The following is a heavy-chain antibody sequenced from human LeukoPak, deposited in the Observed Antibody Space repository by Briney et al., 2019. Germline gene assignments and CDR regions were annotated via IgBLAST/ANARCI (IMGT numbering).Heavy chain of an antibody. D-gene: IGHD6-13*01. Sequence: GRSLRLFCAASGFTFSSYAMHWVRQAPGKGLEWVAVISYDGSNKYYADSVKGRFTISRDNSKNTLYLQMNSLRAEDTAVYYCARVRERAAAGTPYFDYWGQGTLVTVSS. V-gene: IGHV3-30-3*01. CDR2: ISYDGSNK. CDR3: ARVRERAAAGTPYFDY. CDR1: GFTFSSYA. J-gene: IGHJ4*02.